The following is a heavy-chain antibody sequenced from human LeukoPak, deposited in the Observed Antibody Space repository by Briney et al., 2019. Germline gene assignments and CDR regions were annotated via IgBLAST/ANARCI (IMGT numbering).Heavy chain of an antibody. CDR2: IYSGGST. Sequence: PGGSLRLSCAASGFTFSSNYMNWVRQAPGKGLEWVSIIYSGGSTYYADSVKGRFTISRDNSKNTLFLQMNSLRAEDTAVYYCATNPNIQLWVLLSFNYWGQGTLITVSS. CDR1: GFTFSSNY. CDR3: ATNPNIQLWVLLSFNY. J-gene: IGHJ4*02. V-gene: IGHV3-53*01. D-gene: IGHD1-1*01.